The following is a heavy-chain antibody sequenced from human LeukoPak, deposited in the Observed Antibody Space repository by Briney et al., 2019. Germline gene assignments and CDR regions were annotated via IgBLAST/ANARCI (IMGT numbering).Heavy chain of an antibody. D-gene: IGHD3-16*01. V-gene: IGHV3-53*01. Sequence: GGSLRLSCSASGFTVSGTHMSWVRQAPGKGVEWVSAMYTGGTTYYADSVTGRFTVSRDTSRNTLFLHMNSLRAEDTAVYYCAKDEATSGGGLASWGQGTLVIVSS. J-gene: IGHJ5*01. CDR3: AKDEATSGGGLAS. CDR1: GFTVSGTH. CDR2: MYTGGTT.